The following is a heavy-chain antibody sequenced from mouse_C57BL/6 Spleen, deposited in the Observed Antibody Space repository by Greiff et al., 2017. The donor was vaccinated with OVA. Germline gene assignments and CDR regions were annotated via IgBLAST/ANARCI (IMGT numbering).Heavy chain of an antibody. D-gene: IGHD2-3*01. V-gene: IGHV1-18*01. Sequence: VQLKESGPELVKPGASVKIPCKASGYTFTDYNMDWVKQSHGKSLEWIGDINPNNGGTIYNQKFKGKATLTVDKSSSTAYMELRSLTSEDTAVYYCARSGDGYTGFAYWGQGTLVTVSA. CDR2: INPNNGGT. J-gene: IGHJ3*01. CDR1: GYTFTDYN. CDR3: ARSGDGYTGFAY.